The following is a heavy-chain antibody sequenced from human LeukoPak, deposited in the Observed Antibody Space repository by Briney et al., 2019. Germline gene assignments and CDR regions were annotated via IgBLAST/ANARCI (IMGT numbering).Heavy chain of an antibody. V-gene: IGHV3-43D*03. D-gene: IGHD5-18*01. J-gene: IGHJ4*02. CDR2: ISWDGGTT. CDR1: GFTFDDYA. Sequence: GGSLRLSCAASGFTFDDYAMHWVRQAPGKGLEWASLISWDGGTTYYADSLKGRFTISRDNSKNSLYLQMNSLRVEDTALYYCAKDKGQLWFFDYWGQGTLVTVSS. CDR3: AKDKGQLWFFDY.